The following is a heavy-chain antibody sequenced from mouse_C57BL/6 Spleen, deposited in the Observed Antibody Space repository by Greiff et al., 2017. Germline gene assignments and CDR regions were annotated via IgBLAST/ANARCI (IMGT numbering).Heavy chain of an antibody. Sequence: VQLQQPGAELVKPGASVKLSCKASGYTFTSYWMHWVKQRPGQGLEWIGMIHPNSGSTNYNEKFKSKATLTVDKSSTTAYMQLSSLTSEDSAVYSCARAPPSYGSSYYYFDYWGQGTTLTVSS. D-gene: IGHD1-1*01. V-gene: IGHV1-64*01. J-gene: IGHJ2*01. CDR2: IHPNSGST. CDR1: GYTFTSYW. CDR3: ARAPPSYGSSYYYFDY.